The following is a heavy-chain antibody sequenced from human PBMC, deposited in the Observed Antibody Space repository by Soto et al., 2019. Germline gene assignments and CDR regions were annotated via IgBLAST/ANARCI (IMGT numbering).Heavy chain of an antibody. D-gene: IGHD2-2*01. CDR3: ALGYCSSTSCLTSYYGMDV. J-gene: IGHJ6*02. CDR1: GYSFTSYW. V-gene: IGHV5-51*01. Sequence: GESLKISCQGSGYSFTSYWIGWVRQMPGKGLEWMGIIYPGDSDTRYSPSFQGQVTISADKSISTAYLQWSSLKASDTAMYYCALGYCSSTSCLTSYYGMDVWGQGTTVTVS. CDR2: IYPGDSDT.